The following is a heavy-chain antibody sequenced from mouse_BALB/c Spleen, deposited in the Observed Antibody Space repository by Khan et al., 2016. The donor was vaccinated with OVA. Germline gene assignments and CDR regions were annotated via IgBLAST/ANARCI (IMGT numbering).Heavy chain of an antibody. CDR2: INPTSGYT. CDR1: GYTFTSYW. CDR3: ARERIDY. Sequence: QVQLKQSGAELAKPGASVKMSCTASGYTFTSYWMHWIKQRPGQGLEWIGYINPTSGYTDYNQKFKDKATLTADKSSSTAYMQLSSLTSDDSAVYYSARERIDYWGQGTALTVSA. J-gene: IGHJ2*01. V-gene: IGHV1-7*01.